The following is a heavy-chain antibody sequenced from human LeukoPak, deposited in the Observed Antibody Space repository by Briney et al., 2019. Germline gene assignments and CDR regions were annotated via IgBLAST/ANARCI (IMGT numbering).Heavy chain of an antibody. J-gene: IGHJ6*03. CDR3: ARGGSGSYYYYYYMDV. V-gene: IGHV3-21*01. D-gene: IGHD3-10*01. CDR2: MNSRSSSK. Sequence: GGSLRLSCAASGFTFSSYSMNWVRQAPGKGLEWVSSMNSRSSSKYYADSVKGRFTISRDNAKNSLYLQMNSLRAEDTAVYYCARGGSGSYYYYYYMDVWGKGTTVTVSS. CDR1: GFTFSSYS.